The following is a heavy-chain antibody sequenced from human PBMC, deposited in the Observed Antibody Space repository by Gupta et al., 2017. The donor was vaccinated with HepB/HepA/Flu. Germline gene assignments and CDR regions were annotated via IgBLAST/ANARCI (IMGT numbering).Heavy chain of an antibody. CDR1: AYTFTSYD. CDR3: ARGHSSGY. J-gene: IGHJ4*02. CDR2: MNHNSGNT. D-gene: IGHD6-25*01. Sequence: QVQLVQSGPEVRKTGASVKVSCKASAYTFTSYDINWVRQATGQEVEWMGWMNHNSGNTGDAQKFQGRVTMTRNTSKSTAYMELSSLRSEDTAVYYCARGHSSGYWGQGTLVTVSS. V-gene: IGHV1-8*01.